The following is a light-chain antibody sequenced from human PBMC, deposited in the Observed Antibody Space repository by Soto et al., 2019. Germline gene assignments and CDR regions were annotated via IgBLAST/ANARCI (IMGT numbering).Light chain of an antibody. V-gene: IGKV3-15*01. Sequence: ETLMTQSPATLSVSPGERATLSCRASQSVNNNLAWYQQKLGQAPRVLIYGASTRATGIPDRFTGSGSGTELILTITSLQSEDCEVYYCQEYNTWPWTFGQGTKVEFK. CDR2: GAS. J-gene: IGKJ1*01. CDR1: QSVNNN. CDR3: QEYNTWPWT.